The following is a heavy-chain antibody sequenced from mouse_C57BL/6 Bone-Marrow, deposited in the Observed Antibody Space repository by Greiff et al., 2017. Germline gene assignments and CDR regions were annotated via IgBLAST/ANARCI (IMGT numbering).Heavy chain of an antibody. CDR1: GYTFTSYW. CDR2: IYPGSGST. J-gene: IGHJ3*01. V-gene: IGHV1-55*01. Sequence: QVQLQQPGAELVKPGASVKMSCKASGYTFTSYWITWVKQRPGQGLEWIGDIYPGSGSTNYNEKFKSKATLTVDTSSSTAYMQLSSLTSEDSAVYYCARVYDYDVSFAYWGQGTLVTVSA. CDR3: ARVYDYDVSFAY. D-gene: IGHD2-4*01.